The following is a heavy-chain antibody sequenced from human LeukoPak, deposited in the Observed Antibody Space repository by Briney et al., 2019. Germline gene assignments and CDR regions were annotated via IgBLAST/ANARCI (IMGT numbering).Heavy chain of an antibody. CDR1: GYTFTGYY. CDR2: INPNSGGT. CDR3: ARLSLWSGYYLFDP. J-gene: IGHJ5*02. Sequence: ASVKVSCKASGYTFTGYYMHWVRQAPGQGLEWMGWINPNSGGTNYVQKFQGRVTMTRDTSISTAYMELSRLRSDDTAVYYCARLSLWSGYYLFDPWGQGTLVTVSS. D-gene: IGHD3-3*01. V-gene: IGHV1-2*02.